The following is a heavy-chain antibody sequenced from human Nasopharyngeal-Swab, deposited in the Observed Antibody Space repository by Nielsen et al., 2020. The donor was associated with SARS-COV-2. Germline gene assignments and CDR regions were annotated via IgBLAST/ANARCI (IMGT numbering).Heavy chain of an antibody. J-gene: IGHJ3*02. CDR3: ARGGGLGYYDFWSGYSQTSDAFDI. D-gene: IGHD3-3*01. CDR1: GGSIGSYY. V-gene: IGHV4-59*01. CDR2: IYYRGST. Sequence: SATLSLTCTVSGGSIGSYYWSWIRQTPGKGLEWIGDIYYRGSTNYNPSLKSRVTISVVTSKNQFSLKLSSVTAADTAVYYCARGGGLGYYDFWSGYSQTSDAFDIWGQGTMVTVSS.